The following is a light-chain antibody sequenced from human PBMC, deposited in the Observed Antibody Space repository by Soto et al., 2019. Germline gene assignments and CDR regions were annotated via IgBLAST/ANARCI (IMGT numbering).Light chain of an antibody. J-gene: IGLJ1*01. Sequence: QSVLTQPRSVSRAPGQRLTISYTGSSSNIGAGYDVHWYQQLPGTAPKLLIYGNSNRPSGVPDRFSGSKSRTSASLAITGLQADDEADYYCQSYDSSLSGYVFGAGTKVTVL. CDR2: GNS. CDR3: QSYDSSLSGYV. CDR1: SSNIGAGYD. V-gene: IGLV1-40*01.